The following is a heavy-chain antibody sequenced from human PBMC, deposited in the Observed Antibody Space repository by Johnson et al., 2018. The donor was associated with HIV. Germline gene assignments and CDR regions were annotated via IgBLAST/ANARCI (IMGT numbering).Heavy chain of an antibody. Sequence: VQLVESEGGVVQPGGSLRLSCAASGFSVSSYYMSWVRQAPGKGLEWVSVLFSGGSTYYADSVKGRFTISRDNSKNTLYLQMNSLRAEDTAVYYCAKVSQQQLGAFDIWGQGTIVTVSS. CDR3: AKVSQQQLGAFDI. CDR2: LFSGGST. J-gene: IGHJ3*02. D-gene: IGHD6-6*01. V-gene: IGHV3-66*01. CDR1: GFSVSSYY.